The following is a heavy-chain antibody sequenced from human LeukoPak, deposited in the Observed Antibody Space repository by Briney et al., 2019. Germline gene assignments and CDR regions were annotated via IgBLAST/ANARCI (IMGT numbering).Heavy chain of an antibody. J-gene: IGHJ6*03. Sequence: GASVKVSCKASGGTFSSYAISWVRQAPGQGLEWMGGIIPIFGTANYAQKFQGRVTITTDESTSTAYMELSSLRSEDTAVYYCARDRGKYHYYYMDVWGKGTTVTVSS. CDR1: GGTFSSYA. D-gene: IGHD3-10*01. CDR2: IIPIFGTA. CDR3: ARDRGKYHYYYMDV. V-gene: IGHV1-69*05.